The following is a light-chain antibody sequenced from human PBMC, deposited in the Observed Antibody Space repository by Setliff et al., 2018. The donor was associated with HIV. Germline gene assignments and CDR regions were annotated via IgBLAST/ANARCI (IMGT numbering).Light chain of an antibody. CDR3: CSYAGSYPYV. Sequence: QSVLAQPRSVSGSPGQSVTISCTGSSSDVGGYKYVSRYQQHPGKAPKLMIYDVSKRPSGAPDRFAGSKSGNTASLTISGLQAEDEADYYCCSYAGSYPYVFGTGTKVTVL. CDR1: SSDVGGYKY. J-gene: IGLJ1*01. V-gene: IGLV2-11*01. CDR2: DVS.